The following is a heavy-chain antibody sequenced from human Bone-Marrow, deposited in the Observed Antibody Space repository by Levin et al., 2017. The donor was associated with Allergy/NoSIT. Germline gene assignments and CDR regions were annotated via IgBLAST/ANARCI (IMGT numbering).Heavy chain of an antibody. J-gene: IGHJ3*02. D-gene: IGHD7-27*01. Sequence: GSLRLSCEGSGFTFSDYYMTWIRQAPGKGLEWLSSISSTGSTIYYADSVKGRFTISRDNAKNSLYLQMNSLRAEDTAVFYCARGAWAFDALHIWGQGTMVSIS. CDR2: ISSTGSTI. CDR3: ARGAWAFDALHI. V-gene: IGHV3-11*01. CDR1: GFTFSDYY.